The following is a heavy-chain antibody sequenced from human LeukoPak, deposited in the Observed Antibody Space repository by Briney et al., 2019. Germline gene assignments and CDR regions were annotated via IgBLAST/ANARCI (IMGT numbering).Heavy chain of an antibody. CDR3: AKVHYYNNSGYYYVGRFGY. CDR2: ISGSDGST. Sequence: GGSLRLSCTASGFNFSSYAMSWVRQAPRKGLDWVSSISGSDGSTYYADSVKGRFSISRENSKNTLYLQVNSLRAEDTAVYDCAKVHYYNNSGYYYVGRFGYWGQGTLFTVSS. D-gene: IGHD3-22*01. V-gene: IGHV3-23*01. J-gene: IGHJ4*02. CDR1: GFNFSSYA.